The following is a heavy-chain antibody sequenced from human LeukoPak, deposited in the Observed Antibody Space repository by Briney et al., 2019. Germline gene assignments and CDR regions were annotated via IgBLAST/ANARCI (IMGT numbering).Heavy chain of an antibody. CDR1: GFTFSSYW. D-gene: IGHD4-17*01. CDR3: ATDSHYAFDF. Sequence: PGGSLRLSCAASGFTFSSYWMNWARQAPGKGLEWVSNVRPGDSARSYADSVRGRFTISRDDAKNSLYLQMNSLRDEDTAVYYCATDSHYAFDFWGLGTLVTVSS. CDR2: VRPGDSAR. J-gene: IGHJ4*02. V-gene: IGHV3-48*02.